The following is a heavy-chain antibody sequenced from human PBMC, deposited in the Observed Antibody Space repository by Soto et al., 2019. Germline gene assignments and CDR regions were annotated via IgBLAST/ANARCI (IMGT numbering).Heavy chain of an antibody. J-gene: IGHJ6*02. CDR1: GFTFSSYA. Sequence: EVQLLESGGGLVQPGGSLRLSCAASGFTFSSYAMSWVRQAPGKGLEWVSAISGSGGSTYYADSVKGRFTISRDNSKNTLYLQMNSLRAEDTAVYYCAKPQDPDYYDSSGYPVSYYYYYGMDVWGQGTTVTVSS. CDR2: ISGSGGST. CDR3: AKPQDPDYYDSSGYPVSYYYYYGMDV. V-gene: IGHV3-23*01. D-gene: IGHD3-22*01.